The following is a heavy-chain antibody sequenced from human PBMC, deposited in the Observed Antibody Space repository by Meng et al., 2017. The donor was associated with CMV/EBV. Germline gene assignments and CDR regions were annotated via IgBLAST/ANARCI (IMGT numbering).Heavy chain of an antibody. D-gene: IGHD6-13*01. CDR1: GGSSSSGDYY. Sequence: QFQPTAAGPCLVNPPQTRSFTCTVSGGSSSSGDYYWSWIRQPPGKGLEWIGYIYYSGSTYYNPSLKSRVTISVDTSKNQFSLKLSSVTAADTAVYYCARAQYSSSCDYWGQGTLVTVSS. V-gene: IGHV4-30-4*08. J-gene: IGHJ4*02. CDR3: ARAQYSSSCDY. CDR2: IYYSGST.